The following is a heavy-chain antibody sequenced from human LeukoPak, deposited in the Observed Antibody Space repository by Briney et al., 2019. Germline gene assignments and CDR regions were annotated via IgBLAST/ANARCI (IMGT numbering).Heavy chain of an antibody. CDR2: INGDNGNT. J-gene: IGHJ4*02. V-gene: IGHV1-3*01. Sequence: ASVKVSCKASGYTFTNYAMHWVRLAPGQRLEWMGWINGDNGNTESSQKFQGRLTITWDTSATTAYMELNSLRPEDTAVYYCARGGPNRSGWTLDHWGQGTLVTVSS. D-gene: IGHD6-19*01. CDR1: GYTFTNYA. CDR3: ARGGPNRSGWTLDH.